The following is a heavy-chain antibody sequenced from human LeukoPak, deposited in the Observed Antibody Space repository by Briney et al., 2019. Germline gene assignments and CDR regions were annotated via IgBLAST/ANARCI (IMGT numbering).Heavy chain of an antibody. CDR1: GGSISSSSYY. CDR3: ARGYCSGGSCYSYYYYNYMDV. J-gene: IGHJ6*03. V-gene: IGHV4-39*07. Sequence: SETLSLTCTVSGGSISSSSYYWGWFRQPPGRGLEWFGSINYRGSTNNNPSLKRRVTISVDTSKNQFSLKLSSVTAADTAVYYCARGYCSGGSCYSYYYYNYMDVWGKGTTVTVSS. D-gene: IGHD2-15*01. CDR2: INYRGST.